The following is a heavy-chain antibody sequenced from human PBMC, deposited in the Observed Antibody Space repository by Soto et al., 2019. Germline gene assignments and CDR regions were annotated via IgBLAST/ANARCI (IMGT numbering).Heavy chain of an antibody. Sequence: ASVKVSCKASGYTFTGYYMHWVRQAPGQGLEWMGWINPNSGGTNYAQKFQGWVTMTRDTSISTAYMELSRLRSDDTAVYYCATDLLDRGSSPHFDYWGQGTLVTVSS. CDR3: ATDLLDRGSSPHFDY. CDR1: GYTFTGYY. V-gene: IGHV1-2*04. J-gene: IGHJ4*02. CDR2: INPNSGGT. D-gene: IGHD1-26*01.